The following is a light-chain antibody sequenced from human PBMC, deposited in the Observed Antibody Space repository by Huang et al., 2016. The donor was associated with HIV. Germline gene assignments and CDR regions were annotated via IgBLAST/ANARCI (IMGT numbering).Light chain of an antibody. Sequence: DIVMTQSPDSLPVSLGERATINCRSSQSLFFSSNKRSYLAWYQKKPGQPPKLVISWASARESGVPDRFSGSGSETHFTLTINSLQAEDVAVYYCQQYYHNPLTFGGGTKVEI. CDR3: QQYYHNPLT. V-gene: IGKV4-1*01. J-gene: IGKJ4*01. CDR2: WAS. CDR1: QSLFFSSNKRSY.